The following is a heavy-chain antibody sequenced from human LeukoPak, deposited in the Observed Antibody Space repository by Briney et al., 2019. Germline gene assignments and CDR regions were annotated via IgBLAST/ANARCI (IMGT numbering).Heavy chain of an antibody. CDR2: INPSGGST. J-gene: IGHJ4*02. V-gene: IGHV1-46*01. D-gene: IGHD1-26*01. CDR3: ATSGSYHKYYFDY. CDR1: GYSFSAYY. Sequence: ASVKVSCKASGYSFSAYYMHWVRQAPGQGLDWMGVINPSGGSTSYALKFQDRVTVSRDTSTSTVYMELSSLRSDYTAVYFCATSGSYHKYYFDYWGQGTLVTVSS.